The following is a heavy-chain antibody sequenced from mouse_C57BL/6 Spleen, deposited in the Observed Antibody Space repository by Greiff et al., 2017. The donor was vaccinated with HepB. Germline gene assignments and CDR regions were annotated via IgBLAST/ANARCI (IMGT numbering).Heavy chain of an antibody. D-gene: IGHD1-1*01. J-gene: IGHJ2*01. CDR2: IYPGSGST. V-gene: IGHV1-55*01. CDR3: ARGYGSSPYYFGY. CDR1: GYTFTSYW. Sequence: QVQLQQPGAELVKPGASVKMSCKASGYTFTSYWVTWVKQRPGQGLEWIGDIYPGSGSTNYNEKFKSKATLTVDTSSSTAYMQLSSLTSEDSAVYYCARGYGSSPYYFGYWGQGTTLTVSS.